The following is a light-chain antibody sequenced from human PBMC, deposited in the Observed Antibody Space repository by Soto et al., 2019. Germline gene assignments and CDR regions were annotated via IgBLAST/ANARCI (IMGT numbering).Light chain of an antibody. CDR2: EVS. CDR3: SSYTASSTLL. J-gene: IGLJ1*01. V-gene: IGLV2-14*03. CDR1: SSDVGGYNY. Sequence: QSALAQPASVSGSPGQSITISCTGTSSDVGGYNYVSWSQQHPGKAPKLLISEVSNRPSGVSNRFSGPKSGNTASLTISGLQADDEADYYCSSYTASSTLLFGTGTKVTVL.